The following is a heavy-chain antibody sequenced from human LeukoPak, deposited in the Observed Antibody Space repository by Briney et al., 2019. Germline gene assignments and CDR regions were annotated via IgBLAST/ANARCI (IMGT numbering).Heavy chain of an antibody. CDR2: ISYDGSNK. Sequence: PGGSLKLSCAASGFTFSSYAMHWVRQAPGKGLVWVAVISYDGSNKYYADSVKGRFTISRDNSKNTLYLQMNSLRAEDTAVYYCARATITIFSPFDYWGQGTLVTVSS. D-gene: IGHD3-9*01. CDR3: ARATITIFSPFDY. J-gene: IGHJ4*02. CDR1: GFTFSSYA. V-gene: IGHV3-30-3*01.